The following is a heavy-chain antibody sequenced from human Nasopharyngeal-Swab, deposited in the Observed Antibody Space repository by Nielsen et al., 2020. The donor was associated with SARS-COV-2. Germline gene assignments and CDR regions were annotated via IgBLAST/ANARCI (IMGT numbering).Heavy chain of an antibody. D-gene: IGHD5-12*01. V-gene: IGHV3-9*01. CDR1: GFTFDDYA. CDR2: ISWNSGSR. Sequence: GGSLRLSCAASGFTFDDYAMHWVRQAPGKGLEWVSGISWNSGSRGYADSVKGRFTISRDNAKNSLYLQMNSLRAEDTALYYCAKDISGGYGQYYYGMDVWGQGTTVTVSS. J-gene: IGHJ6*02. CDR3: AKDISGGYGQYYYGMDV.